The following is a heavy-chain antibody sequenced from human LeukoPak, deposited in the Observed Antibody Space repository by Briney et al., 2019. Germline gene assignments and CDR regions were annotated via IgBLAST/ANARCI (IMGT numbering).Heavy chain of an antibody. CDR3: ARDHNYAFDN. V-gene: IGHV3-48*04. CDR1: GFPFSEYS. CDR2: IGISSGNT. D-gene: IGHD1-1*01. J-gene: IGHJ4*02. Sequence: GVSLRLSCTASGFPFSEYSMNWVRQAPGKGLEWISYIGISSGNTKYADSVRGRFTISADNAKNSLYLQMNSLRVEDTAVYYCARDHNYAFDNWGQGTLVSVSS.